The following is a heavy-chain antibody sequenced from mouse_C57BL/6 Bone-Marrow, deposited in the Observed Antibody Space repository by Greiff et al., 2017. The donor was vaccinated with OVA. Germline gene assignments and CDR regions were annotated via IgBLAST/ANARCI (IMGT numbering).Heavy chain of an antibody. CDR1: GYTFTSYG. CDR2: IYPRSGNT. Sequence: SGAELARPGASVKLSCKASGYTFTSYGISWVKQRTGQGLEWIGEIYPRSGNTYYNEKFKGKATLTADKSSSTAYMELRSLTSEDSAVYFCARRYDTYAMDYWGQGTSVTVSS. D-gene: IGHD1-1*01. V-gene: IGHV1-81*01. J-gene: IGHJ4*01. CDR3: ARRYDTYAMDY.